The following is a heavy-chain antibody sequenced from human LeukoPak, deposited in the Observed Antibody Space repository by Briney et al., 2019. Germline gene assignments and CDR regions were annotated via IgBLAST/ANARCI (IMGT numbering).Heavy chain of an antibody. D-gene: IGHD3-22*01. Sequence: ASVKVSCKASGYTFTAYYMHWVRQAPGQGLEWMGWINPNSGATNYAQKFQGRVTMTRDTSISTAYVDLSRLSSDDTAVYYCARGHYDNLGNWFDPWGQGTVVTVSS. CDR3: ARGHYDNLGNWFDP. V-gene: IGHV1-2*02. CDR2: INPNSGAT. J-gene: IGHJ5*02. CDR1: GYTFTAYY.